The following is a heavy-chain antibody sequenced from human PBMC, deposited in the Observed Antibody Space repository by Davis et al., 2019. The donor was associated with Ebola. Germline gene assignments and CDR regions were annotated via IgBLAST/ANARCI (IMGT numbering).Heavy chain of an antibody. V-gene: IGHV3-30-3*01. CDR2: ISFDGNTK. CDR3: AHSYPRFDV. D-gene: IGHD2-15*01. Sequence: GESLKISCAASGFTFSSYAMHWVRQAPGKGLEWVAVISFDGNTKYNAGSVKGRFTISRDNSKNTLYLQMNSLGVEDTAVYYCAHSYPRFDVWGQGTLVTVSS. CDR1: GFTFSSYA. J-gene: IGHJ4*02.